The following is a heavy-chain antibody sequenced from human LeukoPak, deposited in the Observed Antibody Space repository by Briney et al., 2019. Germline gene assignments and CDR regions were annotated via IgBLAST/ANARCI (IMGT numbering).Heavy chain of an antibody. J-gene: IGHJ6*03. Sequence: ASVKVSCKASGYTFPSYGISWVRQAPGQGLEWMGWISAYNGNTNYAQKLQGRVTMTRDMSTSTVYMELSSLRSEDTAVYYCARDGEENYYYMDVWGKGTTVTVSS. D-gene: IGHD3-10*01. CDR2: ISAYNGNT. CDR3: ARDGEENYYYMDV. V-gene: IGHV1-18*01. CDR1: GYTFPSYG.